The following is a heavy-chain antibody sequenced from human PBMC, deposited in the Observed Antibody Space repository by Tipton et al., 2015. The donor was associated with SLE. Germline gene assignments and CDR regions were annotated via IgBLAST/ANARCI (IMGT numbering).Heavy chain of an antibody. V-gene: IGHV4-31*03. CDR1: GVSIGSGGYY. J-gene: IGHJ4*01. CDR3: AIPTVGATGGFDS. Sequence: TLSLTCTVSGVSIGSGGYYWSWIRQHPGQGLEYIGYIYYSGTSYCIPSLKSRVMISVDTSKNEFSLRLSSVTAADTAVYYCAIPTVGATGGFDSWGHGTLVIVSS. D-gene: IGHD1-26*01. CDR2: IYYSGTS.